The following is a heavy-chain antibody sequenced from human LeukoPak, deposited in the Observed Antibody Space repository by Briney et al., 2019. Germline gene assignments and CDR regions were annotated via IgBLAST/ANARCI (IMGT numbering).Heavy chain of an antibody. CDR2: ISAYNGNT. J-gene: IGHJ4*02. CDR3: ARLIGGTVTAYFDY. CDR1: GYTFTNYG. V-gene: IGHV1-18*01. D-gene: IGHD4-17*01. Sequence: GASVTVSFKASGYTFTNYGISWVRQAPGQGLEWMGWISAYNGNTNYAQKLQGRVTMTTDTSTSTAYMELRSLRSDDTAVYYCARLIGGTVTAYFDYWGQGTLVTVSS.